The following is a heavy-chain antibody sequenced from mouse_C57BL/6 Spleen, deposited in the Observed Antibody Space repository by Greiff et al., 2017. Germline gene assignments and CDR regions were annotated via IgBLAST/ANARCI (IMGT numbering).Heavy chain of an antibody. J-gene: IGHJ1*03. Sequence: VQLQQPGAELVKPGASVKLSCKASGYTFTSYWMQWVQQRPGQGLELIGEIDPSARFTNYHQKFKGKATLTVDTSSSTAYMQLSSLTSEDSAVYYCARSPTVGARYFEVWGTGTTVTVSS. CDR3: ARSPTVGARYFEV. CDR1: GYTFTSYW. D-gene: IGHD1-1*01. CDR2: IDPSARFT. V-gene: IGHV1-50*01.